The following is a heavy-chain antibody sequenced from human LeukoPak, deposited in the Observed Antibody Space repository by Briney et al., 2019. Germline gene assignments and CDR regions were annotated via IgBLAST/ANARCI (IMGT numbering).Heavy chain of an antibody. CDR1: GFIFSHYT. CDR3: ARGERYYDSSGYYGDY. D-gene: IGHD3-22*01. CDR2: INGSGDAT. Sequence: GSLRLSCTASGFIFSHYTMAWVRQAPGKGLEWVSSINGSGDATKYADSVMGRFTISRDNSKNTVSLQMNSLRAEDTAVYYCARGERYYDSSGYYGDYWGQGTLVTVSS. V-gene: IGHV3-23*01. J-gene: IGHJ4*02.